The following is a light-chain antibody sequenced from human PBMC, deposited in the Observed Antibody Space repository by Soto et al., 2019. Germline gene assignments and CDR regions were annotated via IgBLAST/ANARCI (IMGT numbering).Light chain of an antibody. CDR3: CAYAGSSTYV. J-gene: IGLJ1*01. CDR1: SSNVGSYKL. CDR2: EVN. V-gene: IGLV2-23*02. Sequence: QSALTQPASVSGSPGQSITISCTGASSNVGSYKLVSWYQQHPGKAPKLIIYEVNKRPSGVSNRFSGSKSGNTASLTISGLQAEDEAAYYCCAYAGSSTYVFGTGTKLTVL.